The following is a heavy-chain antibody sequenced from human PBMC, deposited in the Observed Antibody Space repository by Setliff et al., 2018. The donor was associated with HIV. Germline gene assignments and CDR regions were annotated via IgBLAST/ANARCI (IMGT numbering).Heavy chain of an antibody. CDR2: ISNDETTT. V-gene: IGHV3-74*01. CDR1: GFTFTSYW. J-gene: IGHJ4*02. CDR3: VRGPIHGGFDF. Sequence: LRLSCVASGFTFTSYWMHWVRQVPGKGPVWVSCISNDETTTNYADSVRGRFTVSRDNAKNTVYLQMNSLRAEDTAVYYCVRGPIHGGFDFWGQGALVTVSS. D-gene: IGHD3-16*01.